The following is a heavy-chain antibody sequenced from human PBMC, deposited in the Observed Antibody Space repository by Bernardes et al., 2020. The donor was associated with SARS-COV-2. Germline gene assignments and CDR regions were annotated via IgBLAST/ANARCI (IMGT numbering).Heavy chain of an antibody. V-gene: IGHV3-64D*06. CDR3: VKALDFDRLFRGSFDS. J-gene: IGHJ4*02. Sequence: GGSLRLSCVASGFTFRTYIMNWVRQAPGKGLDYVSGITSNGDNTYYADSVKGRFTISRDNSKNTLYLQMTSLRPEDTAIYYCVKALDFDRLFRGSFDSWGQGTLVTVSS. CDR2: ITSNGDNT. CDR1: GFTFRTYI. D-gene: IGHD3-9*01.